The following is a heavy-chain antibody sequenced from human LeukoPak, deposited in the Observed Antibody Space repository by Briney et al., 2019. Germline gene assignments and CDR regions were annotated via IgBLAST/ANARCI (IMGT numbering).Heavy chain of an antibody. CDR1: GFNLNNYA. CDR3: TNCARAGGYCYYDY. V-gene: IGHV3-23*01. Sequence: GGSLRLSCAASGFNLNNYAMSRVRQAPGKGLEWVSAISGSGDATYYADSVKGRFTISRDNSKNTLYLQLNSLSAEDTAVYYCTNCARAGGYCYYDYWGQGTLVTVSS. CDR2: ISGSGDAT. J-gene: IGHJ4*02. D-gene: IGHD2-21*02.